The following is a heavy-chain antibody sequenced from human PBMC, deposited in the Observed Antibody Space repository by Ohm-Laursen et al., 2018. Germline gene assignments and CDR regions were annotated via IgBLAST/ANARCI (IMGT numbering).Heavy chain of an antibody. Sequence: SDTLSLTCTVSGGSISSYYWSWIRQPAGKGLEWIGRIYTSGSTNYNPSLESRVTISADTSKNQSSLRLTSVTAADTAVYYCARQDSGDYYFDYWGQGTLVTVSS. J-gene: IGHJ4*02. CDR1: GGSISSYY. CDR3: ARQDSGDYYFDY. V-gene: IGHV4-4*07. CDR2: IYTSGST. D-gene: IGHD4-17*01.